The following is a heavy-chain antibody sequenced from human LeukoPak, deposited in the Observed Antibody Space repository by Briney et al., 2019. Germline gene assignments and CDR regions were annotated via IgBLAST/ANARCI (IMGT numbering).Heavy chain of an antibody. CDR1: GGSISSGDYY. CDR2: IYYSGST. V-gene: IGHV4-30-4*08. J-gene: IGHJ5*02. Sequence: SQTLSLTCTVSGGSISSGDYYWSWIRQPPGKGLEWIGYIYYSGSTYYNPSLKSRVTISVDTSKNQFSLKLSSVTAADTAVYYCARVNAELLYSNWFEPWGQGTLVTVSS. D-gene: IGHD2-2*02. CDR3: ARVNAELLYSNWFEP.